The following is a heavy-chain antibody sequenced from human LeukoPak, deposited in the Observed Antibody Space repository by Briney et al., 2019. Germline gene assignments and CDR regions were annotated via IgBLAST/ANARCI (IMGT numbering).Heavy chain of an antibody. CDR3: ARVYYDFWSGYYKNWFDP. J-gene: IGHJ5*02. CDR1: GGTFSSYA. CDR2: IIPIFGTA. D-gene: IGHD3-3*01. Sequence: GASVKVSCKAPGGTFSSYAISWVRQAPGQGLEWMGGIIPIFGTANYAQKFQGRVTITADESTSTAYMELSSLRSEDTAVYYCARVYYDFWSGYYKNWFDPWGQGTLVTVSS. V-gene: IGHV1-69*13.